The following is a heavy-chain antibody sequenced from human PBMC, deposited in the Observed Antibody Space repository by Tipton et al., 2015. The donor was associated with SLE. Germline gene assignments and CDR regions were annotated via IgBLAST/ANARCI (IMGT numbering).Heavy chain of an antibody. Sequence: GSLRLSCAASGFTFRTYAMTWVRQAPGKGLEWVSSIGASGDNIQYADSVKGRFTISRDNSRNTLYLQMNSLRVDDSGVFYCGRDPNGDYIGAFDMWGRGTMVTVSS. J-gene: IGHJ3*02. V-gene: IGHV3-23*01. CDR3: GRDPNGDYIGAFDM. CDR2: IGASGDNI. D-gene: IGHD4-17*01. CDR1: GFTFRTYA.